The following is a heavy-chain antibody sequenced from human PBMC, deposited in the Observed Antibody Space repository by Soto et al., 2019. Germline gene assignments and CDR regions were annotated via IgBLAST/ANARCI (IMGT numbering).Heavy chain of an antibody. CDR2: IIPIFGTA. CDR1: GGTFSSYA. D-gene: IGHD3-16*02. CDR3: ARDFYVWGSYRQRDLNYYYGMDV. J-gene: IGHJ6*02. Sequence: GASVKVSCKASGGTFSSYAISWVRQAPGQGLEWMGGIIPIFGTANYAQKFQGRVTITADKSTSTAYMELSSLRSEDTAVYYCARDFYVWGSYRQRDLNYYYGMDVWGQGTTVTVSS. V-gene: IGHV1-69*06.